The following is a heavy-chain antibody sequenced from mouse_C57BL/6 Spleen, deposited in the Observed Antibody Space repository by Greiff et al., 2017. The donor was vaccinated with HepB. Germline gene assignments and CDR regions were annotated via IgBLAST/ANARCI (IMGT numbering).Heavy chain of an antibody. J-gene: IGHJ3*01. Sequence: QVQLQQSGAELVKPGASVKVSCKASGYTFTSYWMHWVKQRPGQGLEWIGRIHPSDSDTNYNQKFKGKATLTVDKSSSTAYMQLSSLTSEDSAVYYCAISNYGSSFAYWGQGTLVTVSA. V-gene: IGHV1-74*01. CDR1: GYTFTSYW. CDR2: IHPSDSDT. CDR3: AISNYGSSFAY. D-gene: IGHD1-1*01.